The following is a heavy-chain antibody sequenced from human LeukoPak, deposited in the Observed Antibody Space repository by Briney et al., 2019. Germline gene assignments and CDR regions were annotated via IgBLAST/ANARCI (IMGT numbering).Heavy chain of an antibody. CDR1: GGSISSSSYY. D-gene: IGHD2-15*01. CDR3: AKGPVVTFDI. Sequence: SETLSLTCTVSGGSISSSSYYWGWIRQPPGKGLEWIGSIYYSGSTYYNPSLKSRVTISVDTSKNQFSLKLSSVTAADTAVYYCAKGPVVTFDIWGQGTMVTVSS. J-gene: IGHJ3*02. CDR2: IYYSGST. V-gene: IGHV4-39*07.